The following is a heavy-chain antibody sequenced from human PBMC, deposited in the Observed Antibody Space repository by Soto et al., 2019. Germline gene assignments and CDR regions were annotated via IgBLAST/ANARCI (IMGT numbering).Heavy chain of an antibody. CDR3: AKGDIRVPFDY. CDR1: GGSFSGSY. V-gene: IGHV4-34*01. J-gene: IGHJ4*02. Sequence: SETLSLTCAVYGGSFSGSYWGWIRQPPGRGLEWIGEINHSGGINYNPSLKSRVTISVDTSKNQFSLKLSSVSAADTAVYYCAKGDIRVPFDYWGQGTLVTVSS. CDR2: INHSGGI.